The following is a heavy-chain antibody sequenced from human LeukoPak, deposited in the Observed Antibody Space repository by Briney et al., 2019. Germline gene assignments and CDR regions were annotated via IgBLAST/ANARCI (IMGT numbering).Heavy chain of an antibody. V-gene: IGHV6-1*01. D-gene: IGHD6-19*01. Sequence: SQTLSLTCAISGDRVSSNSAAWNWIRQSPSRGLEWLGRTYYRSKWYNDYAVSVKSRITINPDTTKNQFSLQMNSVTPEDTAVYYCARAYSSGWDPRKFDYWGQGTLVTVSS. CDR2: TYYRSKWYN. CDR1: GDRVSSNSAA. CDR3: ARAYSSGWDPRKFDY. J-gene: IGHJ4*02.